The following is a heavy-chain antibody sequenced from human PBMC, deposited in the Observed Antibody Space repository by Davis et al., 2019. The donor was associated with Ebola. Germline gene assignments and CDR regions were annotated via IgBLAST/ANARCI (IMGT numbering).Heavy chain of an antibody. CDR1: GYSFTSYW. J-gene: IGHJ5*02. V-gene: IGHV5-51*01. Sequence: GESLKISCKGSGYSFTSYWIGWVRQLPGKGLEWMGINYPGDSDTRYSPSFQGQVTISADKSISTAYLQWSSLKASDTAMYYCARLGIYCSGGSCYDNWFDPWGQGTLVTVSS. D-gene: IGHD2-15*01. CDR3: ARLGIYCSGGSCYDNWFDP. CDR2: NYPGDSDT.